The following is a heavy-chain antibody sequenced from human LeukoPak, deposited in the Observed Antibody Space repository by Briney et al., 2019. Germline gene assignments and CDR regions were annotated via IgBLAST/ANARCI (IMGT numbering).Heavy chain of an antibody. CDR3: ARGRPYGDYFDY. D-gene: IGHD4-17*01. CDR2: LNPSGST. J-gene: IGHJ4*02. Sequence: PSETLSLTCTVSGGPISSSDYYWCWIRQSAGKGLEWIGRLNPSGSTYYNPSLKSRLTLSLDPSESQFSLKLSSVTAADTALYYCARGRPYGDYFDYWGQGTLVTVSS. CDR1: GGPISSSDYY. V-gene: IGHV4-61*02.